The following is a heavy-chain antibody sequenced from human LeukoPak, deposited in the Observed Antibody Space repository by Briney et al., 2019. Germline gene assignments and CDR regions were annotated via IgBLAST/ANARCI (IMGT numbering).Heavy chain of an antibody. CDR3: TRGGGPLFDY. V-gene: IGHV1-46*01. Sequence: ASVKVSCKASGYTFTSYYMHWVRQAPGQGLEGMGIINPSGGSTSYTQKFQGRVTMTRDTSTSTVYMELSSLRSEDTAVYYCTRGGGPLFDYWGQGTLVTVSS. J-gene: IGHJ4*02. D-gene: IGHD2-21*01. CDR1: GYTFTSYY. CDR2: INPSGGST.